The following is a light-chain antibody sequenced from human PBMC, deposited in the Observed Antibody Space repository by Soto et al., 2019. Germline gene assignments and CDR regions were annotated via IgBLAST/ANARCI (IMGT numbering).Light chain of an antibody. CDR1: QGINNY. CDR2: KAS. CDR3: QQYNSYPWT. J-gene: IGKJ1*01. V-gene: IGKV1-5*03. Sequence: DIQMNQSPPSLSASVGDRVTIXCRASQGINNYVAWYQQKPGKDPKLLIYKASTLKSGVPSRFSGSGSGTEFTLTISSLQPDDFATYYCQQYNSYPWTFGQGTKVDI.